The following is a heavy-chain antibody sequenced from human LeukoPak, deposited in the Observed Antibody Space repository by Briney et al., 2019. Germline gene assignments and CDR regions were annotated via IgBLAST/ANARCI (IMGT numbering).Heavy chain of an antibody. J-gene: IGHJ3*02. Sequence: SEALSLTCTVSGGSISSGSYYWSWIRQPAGKGLEWIGRIYTSGSTNYNPSLKSRVTISVDTSKNQFSLKLSSVTAADTAVYYCARAVSGTTVTTLPAFDIWGQGTMVTVSS. CDR1: GGSISSGSYY. V-gene: IGHV4-61*02. CDR2: IYTSGST. CDR3: ARAVSGTTVTTLPAFDI. D-gene: IGHD4-17*01.